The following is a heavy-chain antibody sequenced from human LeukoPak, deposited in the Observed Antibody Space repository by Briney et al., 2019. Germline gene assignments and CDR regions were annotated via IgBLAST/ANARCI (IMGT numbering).Heavy chain of an antibody. CDR2: IYYSGST. Sequence: SETLSLTCTVSGGSISSSSYYWGWIRQPPGKGLEWIGSIYYSGSTYYNPSLKSRVTISVDTSKNQFSLKLSSVTAADTAVYYCARDEQQLVDYWGQGTLVTVSS. J-gene: IGHJ4*02. V-gene: IGHV4-39*07. CDR1: GGSISSSSYY. CDR3: ARDEQQLVDY. D-gene: IGHD6-13*01.